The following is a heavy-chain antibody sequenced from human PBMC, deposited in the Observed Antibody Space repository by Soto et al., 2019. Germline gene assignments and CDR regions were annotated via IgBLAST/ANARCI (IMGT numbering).Heavy chain of an antibody. Sequence: EVQLVESGGGLVQPGGSLRLSCAVSGFTLSDHYIDWVRQAPGKGLEWVGRSRNKANSYSTDYGASVKGRFTISREDSKNSLYLQMNSLKAGDTAVYYCARGVVVAGQVSGLDVWGQGTTVTVSS. J-gene: IGHJ6*02. D-gene: IGHD2-21*01. V-gene: IGHV3-72*01. CDR1: GFTLSDHY. CDR3: ARGVVVAGQVSGLDV. CDR2: SRNKANSYST.